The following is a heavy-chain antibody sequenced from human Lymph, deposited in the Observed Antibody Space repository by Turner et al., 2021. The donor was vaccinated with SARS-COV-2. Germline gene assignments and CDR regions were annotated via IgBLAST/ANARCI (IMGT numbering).Heavy chain of an antibody. Sequence: QVQLVQSGAEVKKPGASVKVSCKASGYTFTSYDINWVRQATGQGLEWMGGMNPNSGNTGYAQKFQGRVTMTRNTSISTAYMELGSLGSEDTAVYYCARAAQLTVCFDPWGQGTLVTVSS. J-gene: IGHJ5*02. V-gene: IGHV1-8*01. CDR2: MNPNSGNT. CDR3: ARAAQLTVCFDP. D-gene: IGHD3-9*01. CDR1: GYTFTSYD.